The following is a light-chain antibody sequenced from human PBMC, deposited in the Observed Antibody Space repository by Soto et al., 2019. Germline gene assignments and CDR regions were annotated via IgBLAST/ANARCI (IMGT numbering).Light chain of an antibody. CDR3: QQRAIWPIT. V-gene: IGKV3-11*01. CDR2: DAS. CDR1: QSVSSY. Sequence: EIVLTQSPTTLSLSPGESATLSCRASQSVSSYLIWYQQRPGQAPRLLISDASNRATGIPARFSGSGSGTDFTLTINSLEPEDFAVYYCQQRAIWPITFGQGTRLEIK. J-gene: IGKJ5*01.